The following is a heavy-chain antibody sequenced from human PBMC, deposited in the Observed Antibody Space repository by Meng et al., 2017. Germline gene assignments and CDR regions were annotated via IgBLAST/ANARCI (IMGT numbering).Heavy chain of an antibody. V-gene: IGHV4-4*02. CDR3: ARWSIYCSGGSCYSFDY. CDR2: IYHSGST. J-gene: IGHJ4*02. Sequence: VQLQDSGPGLVKPSGTLSLTCAVSGGSISSSNWWSWVRQPPGKGLEWIGEIYHSGSTNYNPSLKSRVTISVDKSKNQFSLKLSSVTAADTAVYYCARWSIYCSGGSCYSFDYWGQGTLVTVSS. CDR1: GGSISSSNW. D-gene: IGHD2-15*01.